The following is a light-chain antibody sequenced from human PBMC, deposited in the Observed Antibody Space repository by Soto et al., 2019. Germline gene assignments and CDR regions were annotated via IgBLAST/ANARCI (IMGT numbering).Light chain of an antibody. J-gene: IGKJ3*01. Sequence: EIVLTQSPATLSLSPGERATLSCRARQSVSSYLAWYQQKPGQAPRLLIYDASNRATGIPARFSGSGSGTDFTLNLSSLEPDDFAVYYCQQRSNWPPRFTFGPGTKVDIK. CDR1: QSVSSY. CDR3: QQRSNWPPRFT. CDR2: DAS. V-gene: IGKV3-11*01.